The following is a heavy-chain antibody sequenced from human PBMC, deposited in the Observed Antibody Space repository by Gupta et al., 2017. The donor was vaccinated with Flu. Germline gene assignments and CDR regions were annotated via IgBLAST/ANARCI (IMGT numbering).Heavy chain of an antibody. CDR1: GYTFTSYD. V-gene: IGHV1-8*01. CDR3: ARGFYDSSGYYEIPGPY. J-gene: IGHJ4*02. CDR2: MNPNSGNT. D-gene: IGHD3-22*01. Sequence: QVQLVQSGAEVKKPGASVKVFCKASGYTFTSYDINWVRQATGQGLEWMGWMNPNSGNTGYAQKFQGRVTMTRNTSISTAYMELSSLRSEDTAVYYCARGFYDSSGYYEIPGPYWGQGTLVTVSS.